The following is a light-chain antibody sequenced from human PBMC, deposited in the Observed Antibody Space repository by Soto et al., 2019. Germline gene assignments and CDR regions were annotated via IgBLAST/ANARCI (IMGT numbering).Light chain of an antibody. CDR3: SSYASGGTSV. J-gene: IGLJ1*01. CDR2: DVT. Sequence: QSVLTQPASVSGSPGQSIAISCTGTSSDVGGYNSVSWYQQHPGKAPTLMIYDVTNRPSGVSNRFSGSKSGNTASLTISGLQAEDEADYYCSSYASGGTSVLGTGTKVTVL. V-gene: IGLV2-14*01. CDR1: SSDVGGYNS.